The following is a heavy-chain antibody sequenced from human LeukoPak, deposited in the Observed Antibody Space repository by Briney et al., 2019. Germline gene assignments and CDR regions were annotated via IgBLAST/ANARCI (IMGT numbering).Heavy chain of an antibody. V-gene: IGHV1-18*01. CDR2: ISAYNGNT. J-gene: IGHJ5*02. Sequence: ASVKVSCKASGYTFTSYGISWVRQAPGQGLEWMGWISAYNGNTNYAQKLQGRVTMTTDTSTSIAYMELRSLRSDDTAVYYCARDLAGYCSGGSCYQSAIRFDPWGQGTLVTVSS. CDR1: GYTFTSYG. D-gene: IGHD2-15*01. CDR3: ARDLAGYCSGGSCYQSAIRFDP.